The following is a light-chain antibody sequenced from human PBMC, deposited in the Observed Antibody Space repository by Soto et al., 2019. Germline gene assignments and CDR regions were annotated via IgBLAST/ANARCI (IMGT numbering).Light chain of an antibody. CDR1: SGHSSYI. CDR2: LEGSGSY. CDR3: ETWDSNTRV. J-gene: IGLJ2*01. V-gene: IGLV4-60*02. Sequence: VLTQSSSASASLGSSVKLTCTLSSGHSSYIIAWHHQQPGKAPRYLMKLEGSGSYNKGSGVPDRFSGSSSGADRYLTISNLQFEDEANYYCETWDSNTRVFGGGTKLTVL.